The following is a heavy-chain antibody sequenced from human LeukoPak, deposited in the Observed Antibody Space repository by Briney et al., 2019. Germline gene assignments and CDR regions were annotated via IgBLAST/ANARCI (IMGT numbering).Heavy chain of an antibody. Sequence: SETLSLTCTVSGGSISSGDYYWSWIRQPPGKGLEWIGYIYYSGSTYYNPSLKSRVTISVDTSKNQFSLKLSSVTAADTAVYYCARAPDYDSALDVWGQETTVTVSS. CDR2: IYYSGST. J-gene: IGHJ6*02. CDR3: ARAPDYDSALDV. V-gene: IGHV4-30-4*01. D-gene: IGHD3-22*01. CDR1: GGSISSGDYY.